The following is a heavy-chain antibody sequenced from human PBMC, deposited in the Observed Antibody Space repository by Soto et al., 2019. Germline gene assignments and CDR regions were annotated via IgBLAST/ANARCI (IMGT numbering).Heavy chain of an antibody. V-gene: IGHV3-74*01. CDR3: TRGDGTTTAASPHY. J-gene: IGHJ4*02. CDR1: GFTFSSYW. CDR2: INSDGSST. Sequence: GGSLRLSCAASGFTFSSYWMHWVRQAPGKGLVWVSRINSDGSSTSYADSVKGRFTISRDNAKNTLYLQMNSLRSEDTAVYHCTRGDGTTTAASPHYWGQGALVTVSS. D-gene: IGHD4-4*01.